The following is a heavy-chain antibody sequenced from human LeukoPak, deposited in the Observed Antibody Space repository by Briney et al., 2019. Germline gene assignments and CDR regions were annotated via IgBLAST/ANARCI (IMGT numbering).Heavy chain of an antibody. CDR3: ARERQLERLAFGKEGSAFDY. V-gene: IGHV3-21*01. D-gene: IGHD1-1*01. CDR2: ISSSSSYI. CDR1: GITFNSYA. Sequence: GGSLRLSCAASGITFNSYAMNWVRQAPGKGLEWVSSISSSSSYIYYAASVKGRFTISRDNAKNSLYLQMNRLRAEDTAVYYCARERQLERLAFGKEGSAFDYWGQGTLVTVSS. J-gene: IGHJ4*02.